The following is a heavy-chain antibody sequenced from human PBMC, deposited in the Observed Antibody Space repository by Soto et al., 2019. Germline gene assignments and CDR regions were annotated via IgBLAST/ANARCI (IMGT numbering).Heavy chain of an antibody. CDR2: IHDSGRS. V-gene: IGHV4-59*01. CDR3: ARVGGTRGWY. D-gene: IGHD2-15*01. Sequence: QVQLQESGPGLVKPSETLSLTCTVSSDSITNYYWSWIRQSPGKGLEWIGYIHDSGRSNYNPSLKRRVTIAEDTSKKQFSLKLNSVTAADAAVYYCARVGGTRGWYWGQGTLVTVSS. CDR1: SDSITNYY. J-gene: IGHJ4*02.